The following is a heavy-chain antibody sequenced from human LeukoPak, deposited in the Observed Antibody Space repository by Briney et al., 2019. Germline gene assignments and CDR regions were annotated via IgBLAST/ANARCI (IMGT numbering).Heavy chain of an antibody. D-gene: IGHD3-22*01. Sequence: SETLSLTCAVYGGSFSGYYWSWIRQPPGKGLEWIGEINHSGSTNYNPSLKSRVTISVDTSKNQFSLKLSSVTAADTAVYYCARDPTNHYDSSGYYLDWGQGTLVTVSS. CDR3: ARDPTNHYDSSGYYLD. J-gene: IGHJ4*02. CDR1: GGSFSGYY. V-gene: IGHV4-34*01. CDR2: INHSGST.